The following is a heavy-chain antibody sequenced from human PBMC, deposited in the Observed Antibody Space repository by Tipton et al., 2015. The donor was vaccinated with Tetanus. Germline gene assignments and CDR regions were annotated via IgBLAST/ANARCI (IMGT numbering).Heavy chain of an antibody. J-gene: IGHJ4*02. V-gene: IGHV4-59*01. Sequence: TLSLTCTVSSGSISSFYWTWIRQPPGKGLEWIGYIFDTGSTNYNPSLKSRVTMSVDTSKNQFSLHLTSVTAADTAVYYCARGWGSSWYYFDNWGQGTLVTVSS. CDR1: SGSISSFY. D-gene: IGHD6-13*01. CDR3: ARGWGSSWYYFDN. CDR2: IFDTGST.